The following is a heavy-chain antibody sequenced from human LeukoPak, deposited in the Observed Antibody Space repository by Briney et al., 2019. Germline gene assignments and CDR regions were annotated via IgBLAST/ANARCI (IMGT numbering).Heavy chain of an antibody. CDR2: IYYSGST. CDR3: ARRFWSGYHNRVSWFDP. J-gene: IGHJ5*02. Sequence: PSQTLSLTCTVSGGSISSGDYYWSWIRQPPGKGLEWIGYIYYSGSTYYNPSLKSRVTISVDTSKNQFSLKLSSVTAADTAVYYCARRFWSGYHNRVSWFDPWGQGTLVTVSS. D-gene: IGHD3-3*01. CDR1: GGSISSGDYY. V-gene: IGHV4-30-4*01.